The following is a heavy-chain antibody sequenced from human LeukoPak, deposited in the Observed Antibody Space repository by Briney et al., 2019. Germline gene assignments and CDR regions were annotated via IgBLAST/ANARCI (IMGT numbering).Heavy chain of an antibody. CDR1: GYTFTTYD. V-gene: IGHV1-8*01. D-gene: IGHD4-23*01. Sequence: ASVKVSCEASGYTFTTYDINWVRQATGQGLEWMGWMNSNSGNTGYAQKFQGRVTMTRNTSISTAYMELSSLRSEDTAVYYCARGPNKSDGGNSGSAWFDPWGQGTLVTVSS. J-gene: IGHJ5*02. CDR2: MNSNSGNT. CDR3: ARGPNKSDGGNSGSAWFDP.